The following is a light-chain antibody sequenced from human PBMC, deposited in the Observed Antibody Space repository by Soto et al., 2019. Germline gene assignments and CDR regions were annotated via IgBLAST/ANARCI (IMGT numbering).Light chain of an antibody. CDR1: QGISTY. CDR2: GAS. CDR3: QQLNSDWYA. V-gene: IGKV1-9*01. J-gene: IGKJ2*01. Sequence: DIQLTQSPSFLSASVGDRVTITCRASQGISTYLAWYLQRPGKAPKLLIYGASTLQSGVPSRFSGSGSGTEFPPTISSLQPEDFRTYYRQQLNSDWYAFGQGTKLEIK.